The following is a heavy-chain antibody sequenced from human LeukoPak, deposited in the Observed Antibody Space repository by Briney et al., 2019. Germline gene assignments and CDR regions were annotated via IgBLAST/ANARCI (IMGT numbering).Heavy chain of an antibody. CDR2: ISNDGINT. Sequence: GGSLRLSCVASGFTFSSFGMHWVRQAPGKGLEWVAVISNDGINTYFAESVKGRFTLSRDNSKSRMYLQMNSLRSEDTGVYYCAISTMDYDILIGEHWGQGSLVTVSS. V-gene: IGHV3-30*03. D-gene: IGHD3-9*01. J-gene: IGHJ4*02. CDR1: GFTFSSFG. CDR3: AISTMDYDILIGEH.